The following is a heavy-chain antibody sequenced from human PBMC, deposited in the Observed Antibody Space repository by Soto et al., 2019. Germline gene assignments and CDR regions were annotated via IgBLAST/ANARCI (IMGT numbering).Heavy chain of an antibody. CDR2: INPNSGGT. D-gene: IGHD3-22*01. CDR3: ARDRNYYDSSGYYHAVDY. V-gene: IGHV1-2*02. J-gene: IGHJ4*02. CDR1: VYTFTCYY. Sequence: XSVKVSCKASVYTFTCYYMHWVRQAPGQGLEWMGWINPNSGGTNYAQKFQGRVTMTRDTSISTAYMELSRLRSDDTAVYYCARDRNYYDSSGYYHAVDYWGQGTLVTVSS.